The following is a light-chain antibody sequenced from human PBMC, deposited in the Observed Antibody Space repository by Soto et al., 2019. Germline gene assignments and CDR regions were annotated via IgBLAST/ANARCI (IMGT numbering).Light chain of an antibody. V-gene: IGLV2-23*01. CDR3: YSYAGSSTLV. CDR2: EGS. Sequence: QSALTQPASVSGSPGQSITISCTGTSSDVGSYNLVSWYQQHPRKAPKLMIYEGSKRPSGVSNRFSGSKSGNTASLTISGLQAEDEADYYCYSYAGSSTLVFGGGTKVTV. J-gene: IGLJ2*01. CDR1: SSDVGSYNL.